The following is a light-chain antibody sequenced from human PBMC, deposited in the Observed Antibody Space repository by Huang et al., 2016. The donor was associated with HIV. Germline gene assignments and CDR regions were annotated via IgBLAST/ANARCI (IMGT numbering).Light chain of an antibody. Sequence: DIQMTQSPSSLSASVGDRVTITCRASQTIKSYQHWYQQKPGKAPLLLIYAAANLQSVYPARFSGGGSGTDFTLTISRLQPEDFATYNCQQTYSSPRTFGQGSKVDIK. CDR1: QTIKSY. J-gene: IGKJ1*01. CDR3: QQTYSSPRT. CDR2: AAA. V-gene: IGKV1-39*01.